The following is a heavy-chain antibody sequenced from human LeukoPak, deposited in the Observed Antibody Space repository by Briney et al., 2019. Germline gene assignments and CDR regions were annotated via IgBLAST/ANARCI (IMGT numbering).Heavy chain of an antibody. CDR2: INPNSGGT. CDR1: GYTFTAYY. Sequence: VASVKVSCKASGYTFTAYYIHWVRQAPGQGLEWMGWINPNSGGTNYAQKFQGRVTMTRDTSISTAYMELSRLRSDDTAVYYCARGRFAAMVTANWGQGTLVTVSS. V-gene: IGHV1-2*02. CDR3: ARGRFAAMVTAN. D-gene: IGHD5-18*01. J-gene: IGHJ4*02.